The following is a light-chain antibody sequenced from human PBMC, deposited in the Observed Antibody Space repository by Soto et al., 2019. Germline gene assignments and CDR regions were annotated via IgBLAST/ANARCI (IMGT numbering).Light chain of an antibody. CDR3: QSYASSRSGLV. CDR1: SSNIGAGYD. J-gene: IGLJ1*01. V-gene: IGLV1-40*01. Sequence: QSVLTQPPSVSGAPGQRVTISCTGSSSNIGAGYDVHWYQQLPGTAPKLLIYGNSNRPSGVPDRFSGSKSGTSASLAITGLQAEDEADAYCQSYASSRSGLVFGTGTKLTVL. CDR2: GNS.